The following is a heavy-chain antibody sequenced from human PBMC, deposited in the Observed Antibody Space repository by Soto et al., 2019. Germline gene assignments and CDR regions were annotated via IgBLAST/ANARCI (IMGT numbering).Heavy chain of an antibody. CDR3: ASLRVSGGWYRAFDI. Sequence: QLQLQESGPGLVKPSETLSLTCTVSGGSISSSSYYWGWIRQPPGKGLEWIGSIYYSGSTYYNPSLKSRVTISVDTSKNQFSLKLSSVTAADTAVYYCASLRVSGGWYRAFDIWGQGTMVTVSS. CDR2: IYYSGST. D-gene: IGHD6-19*01. V-gene: IGHV4-39*01. CDR1: GGSISSSSYY. J-gene: IGHJ3*02.